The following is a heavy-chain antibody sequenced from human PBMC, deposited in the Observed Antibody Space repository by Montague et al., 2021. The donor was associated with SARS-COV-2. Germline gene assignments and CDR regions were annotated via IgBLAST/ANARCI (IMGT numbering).Heavy chain of an antibody. J-gene: IGHJ5*02. CDR3: ARGCSGGSCYPNPFST. CDR2: IYTSETT. D-gene: IGHD2-15*01. Sequence: TLSLTCTVSDGSISSGNCCWSLLQHPAGKVLGWVESIYTSETTNYNPSLSRRVTISVDTSKNQFSLQLSSVTAADTAEYYCARGCSGGSCYPNPFSTWGQGTMVTVSS. V-gene: IGHV4-61*02. CDR1: DGSISSGNCC.